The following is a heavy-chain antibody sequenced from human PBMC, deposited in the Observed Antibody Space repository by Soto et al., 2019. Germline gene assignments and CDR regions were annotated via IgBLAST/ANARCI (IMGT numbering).Heavy chain of an antibody. D-gene: IGHD6-19*01. J-gene: IGHJ4*02. CDR2: ISGSGGTT. Sequence: SGGSLRLSCAASGFTFSDYAMSWVRQAPGKGLEWVSAISGSGGTTYYADSVKGRFTISRDNSKNTMYLQVNSLRAEDTAIYYCAQVMNSGWYLAYWGQGTLVTVSS. V-gene: IGHV3-23*01. CDR3: AQVMNSGWYLAY. CDR1: GFTFSDYA.